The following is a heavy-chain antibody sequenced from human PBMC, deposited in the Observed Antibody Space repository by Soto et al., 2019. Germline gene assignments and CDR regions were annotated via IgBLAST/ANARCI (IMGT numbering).Heavy chain of an antibody. CDR3: ARGSHESWPSPARSFFDY. Sequence: GGSLRLSCAASGFTFSSYSMNWVLQAPWKGLEWVSYISSSSSTIYYADSVKGRFTISRDNAKNSLYLQMNSLRDEDTAVYYCARGSHESWPSPARSFFDYWGQGTLVTVSS. V-gene: IGHV3-48*02. CDR2: ISSSSSTI. CDR1: GFTFSSYS. J-gene: IGHJ4*02. D-gene: IGHD3-10*01.